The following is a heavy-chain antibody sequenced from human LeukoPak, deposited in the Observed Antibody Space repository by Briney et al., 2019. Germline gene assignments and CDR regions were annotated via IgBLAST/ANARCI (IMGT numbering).Heavy chain of an antibody. Sequence: GGSLRLSCAASGFTFSAYWMHWVRQAPWKGLVWVSRINSDGSSTTYADSVKGRFTISRDNAKNTLYVQMNSLRAEDTAVYYCARDLKNLWGYHYYGMDVWGQGTTVTVSS. CDR1: GFTFSAYW. CDR3: ARDLKNLWGYHYYGMDV. CDR2: INSDGSST. J-gene: IGHJ6*02. D-gene: IGHD3-16*01. V-gene: IGHV3-74*01.